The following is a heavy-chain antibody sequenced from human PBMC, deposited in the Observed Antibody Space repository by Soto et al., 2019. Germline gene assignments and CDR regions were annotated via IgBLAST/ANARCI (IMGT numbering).Heavy chain of an antibody. CDR1: GFTFSSYA. CDR2: ISGSGGST. CDR3: AKASRDTSGRWYDY. D-gene: IGHD5-18*01. J-gene: IGHJ4*02. Sequence: GGSLRLSCAASGFTFSSYAMSWVRQAPGKGLEWVSAISGSGGSTYYADSVKGRFTISRDNSKNTLYLQMNSLRAEDTAVYYCAKASRDTSGRWYDYWGQGTLVTVSS. V-gene: IGHV3-23*01.